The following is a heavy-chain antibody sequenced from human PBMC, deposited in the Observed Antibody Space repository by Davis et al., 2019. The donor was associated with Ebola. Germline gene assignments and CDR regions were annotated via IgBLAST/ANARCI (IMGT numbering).Heavy chain of an antibody. CDR3: ARGTLTMTVVVITEYFEK. Sequence: PGGSLRLSCAASGFTFSSYAMHWVRQAPGKGLEWVAVISYDGSNKYYADSVKGRFTISRDNSKNTLYLQMNSLRVEDTAVYFCARGTLTMTVVVITEYFEKWGQGTLVTV. CDR2: ISYDGSNK. J-gene: IGHJ1*01. D-gene: IGHD3-22*01. V-gene: IGHV3-30-3*01. CDR1: GFTFSSYA.